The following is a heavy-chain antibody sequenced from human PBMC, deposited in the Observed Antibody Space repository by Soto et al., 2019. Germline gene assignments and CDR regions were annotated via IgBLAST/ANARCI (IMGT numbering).Heavy chain of an antibody. CDR2: IKQDGSEK. CDR1: GFTFSSYW. J-gene: IGHJ6*03. V-gene: IGHV3-7*01. CDR3: ARGGYCSSTSCYVGYYYYYMDV. D-gene: IGHD2-2*01. Sequence: EVQLVESGGGLVQPGGSLRLSCAASGFTFSSYWMSWVRQAPGKGLEWVANIKQDGSEKYYVDSVKGRFTISRDNAKNSLYLQMNSLRAEDTAVYYCARGGYCSSTSCYVGYYYYYMDVWGKGTTVTVSS.